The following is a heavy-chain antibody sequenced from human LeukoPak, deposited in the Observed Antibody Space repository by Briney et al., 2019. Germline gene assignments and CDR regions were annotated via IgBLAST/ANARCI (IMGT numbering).Heavy chain of an antibody. Sequence: GASVKASCKASGYTFTSYDIHWVRQATGQGLEWMGWMNPNSGNTGYAQKFQGRVTMTRNTSISTAYMELSSLRSEDTAVYYCATVGGLETTVTTYGVWGQGTLVTVSS. V-gene: IGHV1-8*01. CDR1: GYTFTSYD. J-gene: IGHJ4*02. D-gene: IGHD4-11*01. CDR3: ATVGGLETTVTTYGV. CDR2: MNPNSGNT.